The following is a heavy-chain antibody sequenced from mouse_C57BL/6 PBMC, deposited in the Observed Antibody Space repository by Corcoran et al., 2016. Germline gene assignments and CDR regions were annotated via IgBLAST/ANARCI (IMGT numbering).Heavy chain of an antibody. Sequence: DVQLQESGPVLVKPSQSLSLTCSVTGYSITSGYYWNWIRQFPGNKLEWMGYISYDGSNNYNPSLKNRISITRDTSKNQFFLKLNSVTTEDTATYYCARSAQATLHFDYWGQGTTLTVSS. CDR3: ARSAQATLHFDY. CDR2: ISYDGSN. CDR1: GYSITSGYY. V-gene: IGHV3-6*01. J-gene: IGHJ2*01. D-gene: IGHD3-2*02.